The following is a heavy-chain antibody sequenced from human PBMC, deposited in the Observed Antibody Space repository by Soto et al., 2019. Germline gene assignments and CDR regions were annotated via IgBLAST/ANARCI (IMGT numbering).Heavy chain of an antibody. V-gene: IGHV3-7*01. CDR2: IKQDGSEK. Sequence: GSLRLSCAASGFTFSSYWMSWVRQAPGKGLEWVANIKQDGSEKYYVDSVKGRFTISRDNAKNSLYLQMNSLRAEDTAVYYCARVYYGSGSYFQHWGQGTLVTVSS. CDR3: ARVYYGSGSYFQH. D-gene: IGHD3-10*01. CDR1: GFTFSSYW. J-gene: IGHJ1*01.